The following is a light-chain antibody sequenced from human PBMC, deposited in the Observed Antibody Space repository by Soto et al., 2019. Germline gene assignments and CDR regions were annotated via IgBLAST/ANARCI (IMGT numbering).Light chain of an antibody. CDR3: QQYNSYWT. V-gene: IGKV1-5*01. Sequence: DIQKTQSPSTLSASVGDRVTITCRASQSISSWLAWYQQKPGKAPKLLIYDASSLESGVPSRFSGCGSGTEFTLTISSLQPDDFATYYCQQYNSYWTFGQGTKVDIK. CDR1: QSISSW. J-gene: IGKJ1*01. CDR2: DAS.